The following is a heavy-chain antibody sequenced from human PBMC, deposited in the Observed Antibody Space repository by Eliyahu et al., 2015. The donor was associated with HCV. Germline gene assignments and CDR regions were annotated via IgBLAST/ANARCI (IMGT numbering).Heavy chain of an antibody. CDR3: ARTDYSYAFDI. Sequence: EVQLVETGGGLIQPGGSLXLSCAASGFTVSSNYMSWVRQAPGKGLEWVSVIYSGGSTYYADSVKGRFTISRDNSKNTLYLQMNSLRAEDTAVYYCARTDYSYAFDIWGQGTMVTVSS. J-gene: IGHJ3*02. D-gene: IGHD4-11*01. CDR1: GFTVSSNY. V-gene: IGHV3-53*02. CDR2: IYSGGST.